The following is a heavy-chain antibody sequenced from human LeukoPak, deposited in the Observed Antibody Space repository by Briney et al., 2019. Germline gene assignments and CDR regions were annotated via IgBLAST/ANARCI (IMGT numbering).Heavy chain of an antibody. CDR3: ARGSYGDYVLAFDI. CDR2: ISYDGSNK. CDR1: GFTFSSYA. V-gene: IGHV3-30-3*01. D-gene: IGHD4-17*01. J-gene: IGHJ3*02. Sequence: GRSLRLSCAASGFTFSSYAMYWVRQAPGKGLEWVAVISYDGSNKYYADSVKGRFTISRDNSKNTLYLQMNSLRAEDTAVYYCARGSYGDYVLAFDIWGQGTMVTVSS.